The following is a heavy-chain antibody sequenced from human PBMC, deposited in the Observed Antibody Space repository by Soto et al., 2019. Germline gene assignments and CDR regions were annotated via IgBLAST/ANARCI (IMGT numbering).Heavy chain of an antibody. Sequence: GGSLRLSCAASGLTFSNYDMRWVRQVTEKGLEWVSGITTAGDTYYLDSVKGRFTISREKAKNSLYLQMNSLSAGDTAVYYCARELHGGSYGMDVWGQGTTVTVSS. V-gene: IGHV3-13*01. CDR2: ITTAGDT. CDR1: GLTFSNYD. CDR3: ARELHGGSYGMDV. J-gene: IGHJ6*02.